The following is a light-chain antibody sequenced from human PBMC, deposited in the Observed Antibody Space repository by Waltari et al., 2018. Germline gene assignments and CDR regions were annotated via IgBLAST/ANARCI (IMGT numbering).Light chain of an antibody. Sequence: EIVMTQSPATLSVSPGERATLSCRASQSLSSNLAGYQQKPGQAPRLLIYGASTRATGIPFRFSGSGSRAEFTLTISSLQSEDFAVYYCQQYNNWPFTFGQGTKLEIK. CDR3: QQYNNWPFT. V-gene: IGKV3-15*01. CDR1: QSLSSN. CDR2: GAS. J-gene: IGKJ2*01.